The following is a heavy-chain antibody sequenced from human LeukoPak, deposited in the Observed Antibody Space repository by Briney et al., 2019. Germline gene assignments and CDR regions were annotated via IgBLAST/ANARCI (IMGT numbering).Heavy chain of an antibody. CDR2: ISGSGGST. D-gene: IGHD6-19*01. Sequence: GGSLRLSCAASGFTFSSYVMSWVRQAPGMGLEWVSAISGSGGSTYYADSVKGRFTTSRDNSKNTLYLQMNSLRGEDTAVYYCAKGRGQWLAAINYWGQGTLVTVSS. CDR1: GFTFSSYV. J-gene: IGHJ4*02. CDR3: AKGRGQWLAAINY. V-gene: IGHV3-23*01.